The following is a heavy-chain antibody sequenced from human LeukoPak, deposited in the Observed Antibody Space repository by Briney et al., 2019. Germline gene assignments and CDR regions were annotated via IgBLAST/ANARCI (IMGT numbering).Heavy chain of an antibody. V-gene: IGHV3-21*01. CDR1: GFTFRSYG. D-gene: IGHD2-15*01. Sequence: GGSLRLSCAASGFTFRSYGMNWVRQAPGKGLEWVSSISSSSSYIYYADSVKGRFTISRDNAKNSLYLQMNSLRAEDTAVYYCARAGGYCSGGSCYTNYYFGYWGQGTLVTVSS. CDR2: ISSSSSYI. CDR3: ARAGGYCSGGSCYTNYYFGY. J-gene: IGHJ4*02.